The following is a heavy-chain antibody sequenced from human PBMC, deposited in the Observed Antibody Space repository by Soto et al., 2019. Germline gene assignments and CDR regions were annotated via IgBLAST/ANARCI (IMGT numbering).Heavy chain of an antibody. Sequence: GASVKVSCKASGGTFSSYAISWVRQAPGQGLEWMGGIIPIFGTANYAQKFQGRVTITADESTSTAYMELSSLRSEDTAVYYCARDTGISSDWFDPWGQGTLVTVSS. CDR2: IIPIFGTA. CDR1: GGTFSSYA. V-gene: IGHV1-69*13. D-gene: IGHD2-15*01. J-gene: IGHJ5*02. CDR3: ARDTGISSDWFDP.